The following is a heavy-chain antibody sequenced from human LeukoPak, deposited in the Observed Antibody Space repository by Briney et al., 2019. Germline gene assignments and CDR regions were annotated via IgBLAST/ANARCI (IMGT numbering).Heavy chain of an antibody. D-gene: IGHD6-13*01. CDR3: ARDPSQLLEDGMDV. CDR1: GFTFSSYG. Sequence: GGSLRLSCAASGFTFSSYGMHWVRQAPGKGLDWVAVIWYDGSNKYYADSVKGRFTISRDNSKNTLYLQMNSLRAEDTAVYYCARDPSQLLEDGMDVWGKGTTVTVSS. J-gene: IGHJ6*04. CDR2: IWYDGSNK. V-gene: IGHV3-33*01.